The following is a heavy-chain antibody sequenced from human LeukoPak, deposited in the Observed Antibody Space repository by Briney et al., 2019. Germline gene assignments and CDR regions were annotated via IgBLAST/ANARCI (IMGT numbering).Heavy chain of an antibody. D-gene: IGHD5-24*01. CDR1: GYTFTGYY. Sequence: GASVKVSCKASGYTFTGYYIHWVRRAPGQGLEWMGWINPNSGGTHYAQKFQGRVTMTRDTSISTAYMELSRLRSDDTAVYYCAKDQGGGEMAAINYWGQGTLVTVSS. CDR3: AKDQGGGEMAAINY. J-gene: IGHJ4*02. CDR2: INPNSGGT. V-gene: IGHV1-2*02.